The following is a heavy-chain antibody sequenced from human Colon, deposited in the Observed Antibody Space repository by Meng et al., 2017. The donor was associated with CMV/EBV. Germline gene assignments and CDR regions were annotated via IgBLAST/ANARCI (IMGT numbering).Heavy chain of an antibody. D-gene: IGHD2-2*01. J-gene: IGHJ6*02. V-gene: IGHV3-11*01. CDR2: ISSSGSTI. CDR3: ARHPILGVPAAPADYYYYYGMDV. CDR1: GFTFSDYY. Sequence: GGSLRLSCAASGFTFSDYYMSWIRQAPGKGLEWVSYISSSGSTIYYADSVKGRFTISRDNAKNSLYLQMNSLRAEDTAVYYCARHPILGVPAAPADYYYYYGMDVRGQGTTVTVSS.